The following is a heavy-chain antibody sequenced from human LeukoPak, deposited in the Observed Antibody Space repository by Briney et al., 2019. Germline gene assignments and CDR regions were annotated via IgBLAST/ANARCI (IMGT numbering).Heavy chain of an antibody. CDR1: GGSISSYY. V-gene: IGHV4-59*08. Sequence: SETLSLTCTVSGGSISSYYWSWIRQPPGKGLEWIGYIYYSGSTNYNPSLKSRVTISVDTSKNQFSLKLSSVTAADTAVYYCARHRQGYFDYWGQGTLVTVSS. CDR3: ARHRQGYFDY. CDR2: IYYSGST. J-gene: IGHJ4*02.